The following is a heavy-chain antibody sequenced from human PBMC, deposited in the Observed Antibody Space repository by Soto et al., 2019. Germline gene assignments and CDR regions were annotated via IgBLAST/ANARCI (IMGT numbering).Heavy chain of an antibody. Sequence: QITLKESGPTLVKPTQTLTLTCTFSGFSLSTSGVGVGWIRQPPGKALEGLALIYWNDDKRYSPSLKSRLTITKDTSKNQVVLTMTNMDPVDTATYYCAHSLPEYQLLAFDYWGQGTLVTVSS. CDR1: GFSLSTSGVG. J-gene: IGHJ4*02. CDR3: AHSLPEYQLLAFDY. D-gene: IGHD2-2*01. CDR2: IYWNDDK. V-gene: IGHV2-5*01.